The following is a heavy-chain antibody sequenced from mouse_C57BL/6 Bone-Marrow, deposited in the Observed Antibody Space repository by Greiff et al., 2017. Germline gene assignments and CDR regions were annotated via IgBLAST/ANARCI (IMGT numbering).Heavy chain of an antibody. CDR2: IDPENGDT. CDR3: TTDDGYSWFAY. CDR1: GFNIKDDY. J-gene: IGHJ3*01. V-gene: IGHV14-4*01. D-gene: IGHD2-3*01. Sequence: VQLQQSGAELVRPGASVKLSCTASGFNIKDDYMHWVKQRPEQGLEWIGWIDPENGDTEYASKFQGKAPITADTSSNTAYLQLSSLTSEDTAVYYCTTDDGYSWFAYWGQGTLVTVSA.